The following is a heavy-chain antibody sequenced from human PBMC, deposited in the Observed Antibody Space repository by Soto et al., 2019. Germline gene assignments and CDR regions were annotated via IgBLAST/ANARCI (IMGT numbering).Heavy chain of an antibody. Sequence: GGPLRLPCVISALMNSSLEMRCLSQAPGKGLEWVGRIKSKTDGGARDYAAPVNGRFSISRDDSKSTLYLQMNSLRAEDTALYYCVEGWNDFWGQGTLVTVSS. CDR2: IKSKTDGGAR. J-gene: IGHJ4*02. D-gene: IGHD1-1*01. V-gene: IGHV3-15*01. CDR1: ALMNSSLE. CDR3: VEGWNDF.